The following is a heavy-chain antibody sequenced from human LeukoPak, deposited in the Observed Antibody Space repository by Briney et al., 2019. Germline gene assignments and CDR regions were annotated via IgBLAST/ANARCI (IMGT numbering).Heavy chain of an antibody. J-gene: IGHJ3*02. CDR2: ISYIGST. CDR3: ARDLVTVTKGFDI. Sequence: KPSETLSLTCAVSADSFSSHYWTWIRQLPGKGLEWIGYISYIGSTNYNPSLKSRVTISIDTSKNQFSLKLSSVTAADTAVYYCARDLVTVTKGFDIWGQGTMDTVSS. CDR1: ADSFSSHY. D-gene: IGHD4-17*01. V-gene: IGHV4-59*11.